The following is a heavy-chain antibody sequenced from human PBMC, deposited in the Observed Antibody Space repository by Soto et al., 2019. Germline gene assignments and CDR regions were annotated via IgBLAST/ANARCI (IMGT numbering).Heavy chain of an antibody. CDR3: ARGLGLFIGSY. V-gene: IGHV3-7*01. D-gene: IGHD3-16*02. J-gene: IGHJ4*02. CDR1: GFTFSSYW. CDR2: IKQDGSEK. Sequence: GGSLRLSCAASGFTFSSYWMTWVRQAPGRGLEWVANIKQDGSEKYYVDSVKGRFTISRDNAKNSLYLQMNSLIAEDTAVYYCARGLGLFIGSYWGQGALVTVSS.